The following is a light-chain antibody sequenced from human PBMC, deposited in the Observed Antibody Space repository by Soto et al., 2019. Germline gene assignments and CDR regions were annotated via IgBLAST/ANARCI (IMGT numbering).Light chain of an antibody. CDR2: GAS. J-gene: IGKJ1*01. Sequence: EIVITQSPSTLSVSPGERATLSCRASQSISSYLVWYQQKPGQAPRLLIYGASTRVTGIPARFSGSGSGTEFTLTISSLQSEDFAVYYCQQYNNWPRTFGQGTKVDSK. V-gene: IGKV3-15*01. CDR3: QQYNNWPRT. CDR1: QSISSY.